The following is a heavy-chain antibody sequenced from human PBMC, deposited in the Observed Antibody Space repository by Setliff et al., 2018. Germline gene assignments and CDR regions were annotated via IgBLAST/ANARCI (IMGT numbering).Heavy chain of an antibody. V-gene: IGHV3-23*01. CDR2: ISATGGST. CDR3: ARATRGYFD. CDR1: GFTFSTYA. D-gene: IGHD5-18*01. Sequence: PGGSLRLSCAASGFTFSTYAMSWVRQAPGKGLEWVSVISATGGSTNYADSVKGRFTISRDNSKNSMYLEMNSLRAEDTAFYYCARATRGYFDWGQGTLVTVSS. J-gene: IGHJ4*02.